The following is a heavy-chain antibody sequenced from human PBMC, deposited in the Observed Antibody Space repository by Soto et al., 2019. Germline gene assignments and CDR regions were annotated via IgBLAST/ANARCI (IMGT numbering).Heavy chain of an antibody. J-gene: IGHJ6*03. D-gene: IGHD5-18*01. CDR3: ARGVGYSYGHYYYYYMDV. Sequence: ASVKVSCKASGYTFTSYGISWVRQAPGQGLERMGWISAYNGNTNYAQKLQGRVTMTTDTSTSTAYMELRSLRSDDTAVYYCARGVGYSYGHYYYYYMDVWGKGATVTVS. CDR2: ISAYNGNT. V-gene: IGHV1-18*01. CDR1: GYTFTSYG.